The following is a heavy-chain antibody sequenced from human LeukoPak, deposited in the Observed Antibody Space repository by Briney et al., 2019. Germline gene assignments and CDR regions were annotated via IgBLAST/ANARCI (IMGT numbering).Heavy chain of an antibody. J-gene: IGHJ4*02. CDR1: GFTFSSHW. Sequence: GGSLRLSCAASGFTFSSHWMHWVRQVPGKGLVWVSRINSAGSGTSYGDSVKGRFTISRDNAKGTLYLQMHSLRVEDTAIYYCIRGPTYFDSWGQGTLVTVSS. V-gene: IGHV3-74*01. CDR3: IRGPTYFDS. CDR2: INSAGSGT.